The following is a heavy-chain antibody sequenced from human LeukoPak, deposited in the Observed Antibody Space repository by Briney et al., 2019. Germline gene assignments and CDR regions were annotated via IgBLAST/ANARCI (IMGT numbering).Heavy chain of an antibody. CDR1: GFSFSSYA. V-gene: IGHV3-48*01. D-gene: IGHD2-2*01. Sequence: GGSLRLSCAASGFSFSSYAMNWVRQAPGKGLEWISYIGISSGNTKYADSVKGRFTISGDKAKNSVYLQMNSLRVEDTAVYYCARDTKYAFDNWGQGTLVTVSS. J-gene: IGHJ4*02. CDR3: ARDTKYAFDN. CDR2: IGISSGNT.